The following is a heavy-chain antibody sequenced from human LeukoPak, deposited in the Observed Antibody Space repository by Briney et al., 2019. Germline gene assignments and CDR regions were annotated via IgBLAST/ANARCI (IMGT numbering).Heavy chain of an antibody. CDR2: IYYSGST. CDR3: ARGLKVGYDFWSGNYYYGMDV. V-gene: IGHV4-39*07. D-gene: IGHD3-3*01. CDR1: GGSISSSSYY. Sequence: SETLSLTCTVSGGSISSSSYYWGWIRQPPGKGLEWIGSIYYSGSTYYNPSLKSRVTISVDTSKNQFSLKLSSVTAADTAVYYCARGLKVGYDFWSGNYYYGMDVWGQGTTVTVSS. J-gene: IGHJ6*02.